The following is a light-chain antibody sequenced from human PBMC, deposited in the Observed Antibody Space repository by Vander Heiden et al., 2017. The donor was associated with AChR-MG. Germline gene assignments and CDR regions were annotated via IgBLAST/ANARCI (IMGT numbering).Light chain of an antibody. Sequence: DIQMTQSPSSLSASVGDRVCITCRASQSISSYLNWYQQKPGKAPKLLIYAASSLQSGVPSRFSGSGSGTDFTLTISSLQPEDFATYYCQQSDSTLWTFGQGTKVEIK. CDR1: QSISSY. CDR2: AAS. CDR3: QQSDSTLWT. J-gene: IGKJ1*01. V-gene: IGKV1-39*01.